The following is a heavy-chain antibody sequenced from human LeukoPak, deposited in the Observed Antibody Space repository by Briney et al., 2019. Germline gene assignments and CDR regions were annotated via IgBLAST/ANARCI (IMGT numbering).Heavy chain of an antibody. CDR3: ARVRYESSGYYCLDY. D-gene: IGHD3-22*01. CDR1: GGSISSYY. V-gene: IGHV4-4*07. Sequence: PSESLSLTCTVSGGSISSYYWSWIRQPAGKGLEYIGRIYTSGSTNYNPSLKSRVTMSVDTSKNQFSLKLSSVTAADTAVYYCARVRYESSGYYCLDYWGQGTLVTVSS. J-gene: IGHJ4*02. CDR2: IYTSGST.